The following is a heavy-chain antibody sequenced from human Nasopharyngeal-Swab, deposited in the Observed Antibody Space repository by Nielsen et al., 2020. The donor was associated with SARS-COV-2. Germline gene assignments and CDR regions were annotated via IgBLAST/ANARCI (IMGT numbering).Heavy chain of an antibody. V-gene: IGHV3-21*01. CDR3: ARGGVWFGELGLDY. J-gene: IGHJ4*02. CDR2: IVGDSSEI. D-gene: IGHD3-10*01. CDR1: GFTFSYYA. Sequence: GESLKISCAASGFTFSYYAMNWVRRAPGKGLEWVSGIVGDSSEIYYADSVKGRFTISRDNSKNTLYLQMNSLRAEDTAVYYCARGGVWFGELGLDYWGQGTLVTVSS.